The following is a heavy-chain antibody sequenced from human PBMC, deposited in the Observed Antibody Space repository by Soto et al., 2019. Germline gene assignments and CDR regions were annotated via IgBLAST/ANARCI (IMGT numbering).Heavy chain of an antibody. V-gene: IGHV3-23*01. Sequence: EVQLLESGGGLVQPGGSLRLSCAASGFTFSSYAMSWVRQAPGKGLEWVSAISGSGGSTYYADSVKGRFTISRDNSKNTLYLQMTSLRAEDTAVYYCAKGFLEDYYYYGMDVWGQGTTVTVSS. D-gene: IGHD3-3*01. CDR1: GFTFSSYA. CDR2: ISGSGGST. CDR3: AKGFLEDYYYYGMDV. J-gene: IGHJ6*02.